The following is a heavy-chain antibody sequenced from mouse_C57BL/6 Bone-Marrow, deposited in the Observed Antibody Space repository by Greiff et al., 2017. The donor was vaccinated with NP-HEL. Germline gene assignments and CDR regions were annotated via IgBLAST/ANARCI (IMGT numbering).Heavy chain of an antibody. CDR1: GFNIKDDY. D-gene: IGHD2-4*01. CDR2: IDPENGDT. Sequence: EVQVVESGAELVRPGASVKLSCTASGFNIKDDYMHWVKQRPEQGLEWIGWIDPENGDTEYASKFQGKATITADTSSNTAYLQLSSLTSEDTAVYYCTPIYYDYSAYWGQGTLVTVSA. V-gene: IGHV14-4*01. J-gene: IGHJ3*01. CDR3: TPIYYDYSAY.